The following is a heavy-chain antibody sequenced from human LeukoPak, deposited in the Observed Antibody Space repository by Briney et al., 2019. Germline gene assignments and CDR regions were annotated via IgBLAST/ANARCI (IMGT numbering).Heavy chain of an antibody. CDR2: LSVSGDNA. Sequence: GGSLRLSCVASGFNFSVYPMTWVRQAPGKGLEWVSALSVSGDNAHYADSVKGRFTISGDNSKNTLYLHMNSLRAEDTAIYYCAMDRGYWGQGTLVTVSS. CDR3: AMDRGY. V-gene: IGHV3-23*01. D-gene: IGHD2-15*01. CDR1: GFNFSVYP. J-gene: IGHJ4*02.